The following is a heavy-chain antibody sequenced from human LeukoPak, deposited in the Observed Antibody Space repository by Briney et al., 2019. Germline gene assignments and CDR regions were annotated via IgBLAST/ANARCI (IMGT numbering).Heavy chain of an antibody. V-gene: IGHV1-2*02. J-gene: IGHJ3*02. D-gene: IGHD2-15*01. Sequence: ASVKVSCKASGYTFTGYYMHWVRQAPGQGLEWMGWINPNSGGTNYAQKFQGRVTMTRDTSISTAYMELSSLRSEDTAVYYCARDPKYCSGGSCYLGPDAFDIWGQGTMVTVSS. CDR3: ARDPKYCSGGSCYLGPDAFDI. CDR1: GYTFTGYY. CDR2: INPNSGGT.